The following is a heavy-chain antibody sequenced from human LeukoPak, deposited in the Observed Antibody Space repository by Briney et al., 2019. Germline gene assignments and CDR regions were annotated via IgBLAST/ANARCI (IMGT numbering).Heavy chain of an antibody. CDR2: IYYSGST. CDR3: ARAGGWGTFDY. D-gene: IGHD3-16*01. J-gene: IGHJ4*02. V-gene: IGHV4-59*01. CDR1: GGSISSYH. Sequence: SQTLSLTCTVSGGSISSYHWSWIRQPPGKGLEWIGYIYYSGSTNYNPSLKSRVTISVDTSKNQFSLKLSAVTAADTAVYYWARAGGWGTFDYWGQGTLVTVPS.